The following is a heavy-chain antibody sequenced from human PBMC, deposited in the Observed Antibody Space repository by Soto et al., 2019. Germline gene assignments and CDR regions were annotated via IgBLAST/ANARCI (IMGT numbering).Heavy chain of an antibody. CDR2: INHSGST. D-gene: IGHD2-2*01. CDR3: AGVVPAAIGYYYYGMDV. J-gene: IGHJ6*02. V-gene: IGHV4-34*01. CDR1: GGSFSGYY. Sequence: SETLSLTCAVYGGSFSGYYWSWIRQPPGKGLEWIGEINHSGSTNYNPSLKSRVTISVDTSKNQFSLKLSSVTAADTAVYYCAGVVPAAIGYYYYGMDVCGQGTTVTVSS.